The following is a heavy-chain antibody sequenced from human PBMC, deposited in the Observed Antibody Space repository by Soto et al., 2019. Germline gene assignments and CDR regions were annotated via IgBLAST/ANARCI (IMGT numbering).Heavy chain of an antibody. CDR2: ISGSGGST. CDR1: GITFSSYA. CDR3: AKSYSSGWYGYFDY. V-gene: IGHV3-23*01. D-gene: IGHD6-19*01. J-gene: IGHJ4*02. Sequence: PAGSLRLSCASSGITFSSYATTWVRQAPGKGLEWVSDISGSGGSTYYADSVKGRFTISRDNSKNTLYLQMNSLRAEDTAVYYCAKSYSSGWYGYFDYWGQGTLVTVSS.